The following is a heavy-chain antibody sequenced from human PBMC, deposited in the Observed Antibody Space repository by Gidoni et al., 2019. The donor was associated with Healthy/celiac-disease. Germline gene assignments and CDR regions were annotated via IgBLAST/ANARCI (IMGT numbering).Heavy chain of an antibody. V-gene: IGHV4-39*01. CDR1: GGSISSSSYY. Sequence: QLQLQESGPGLVTPSETLSLTCTVSGGSISSSSYYWGWIRQPPGKGLEWIGSIYYSGSTYYNPALKSRVTISVDTSKNQFSRKLSAVTAADTAVYYCARHAAMVQGVGWFDPWGQGTLVTVSS. CDR2: IYYSGST. D-gene: IGHD3-10*01. J-gene: IGHJ5*02. CDR3: ARHAAMVQGVGWFDP.